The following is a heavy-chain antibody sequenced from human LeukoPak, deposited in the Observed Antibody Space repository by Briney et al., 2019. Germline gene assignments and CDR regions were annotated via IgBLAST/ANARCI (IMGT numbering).Heavy chain of an antibody. CDR1: GYTFTSYA. J-gene: IGHJ4*02. D-gene: IGHD3-22*01. Sequence: ASVKVSCKASGYTFTSYAMNWVRQAPGQGLEWMGWINTNTGNPTYAQGFTGRFVFSLDTSVSTAYLQISSLKAEDTAVYYCARDLGQYYYDSSGWWGQGTLVTVSP. V-gene: IGHV7-4-1*02. CDR3: ARDLGQYYYDSSGW. CDR2: INTNTGNP.